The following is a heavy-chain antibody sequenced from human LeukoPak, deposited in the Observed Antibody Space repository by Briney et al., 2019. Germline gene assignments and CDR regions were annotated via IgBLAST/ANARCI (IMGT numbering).Heavy chain of an antibody. J-gene: IGHJ4*02. CDR3: ARNPYGDYNFDY. CDR2: ISYDGSNK. CDR1: GFTFSSYG. V-gene: IGHV3-30*03. D-gene: IGHD4-17*01. Sequence: GGSLRLSCAASGFTFSSYGMHWVRQAPGKGLEWVALISYDGSNKYYADSVKGRFTISRDNSKNTLYLQMNSLRTEDTAVYYCARNPYGDYNFDYWGQGTLVTVSS.